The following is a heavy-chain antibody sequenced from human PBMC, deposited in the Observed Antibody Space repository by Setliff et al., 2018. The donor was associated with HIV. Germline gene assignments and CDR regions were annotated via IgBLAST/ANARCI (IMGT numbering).Heavy chain of an antibody. V-gene: IGHV4-34*01. J-gene: IGHJ5*02. CDR1: GGSFSGYH. Sequence: SETLSLTCAVYGGSFSGYHWNWIRQFPGKGLEWIGEINHTGNTQYNPSLKSRVTISVDTSKNQFSLSLTSVTAADTAVYYCVRSIHGGGSEPFDTWGQGSLVTVSS. CDR2: INHTGNT. D-gene: IGHD3-10*01. CDR3: VRSIHGGGSEPFDT.